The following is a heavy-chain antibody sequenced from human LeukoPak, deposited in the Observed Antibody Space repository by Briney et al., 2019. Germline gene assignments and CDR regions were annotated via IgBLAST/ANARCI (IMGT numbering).Heavy chain of an antibody. CDR2: INHSGST. CDR1: GGSFSGYY. CDR3: ARGRWSYYYYGMDV. Sequence: SETLSLTCAVYGGSFSGYYWSWIRQPPGKGLEWIGEINHSGSTNYNPSLKSRVTISVDTSKNQFSLKLSSVTAADTAVYYRARGRWSYYYYGMDVWGQGTTVTVSS. D-gene: IGHD6-13*01. V-gene: IGHV4-34*01. J-gene: IGHJ6*02.